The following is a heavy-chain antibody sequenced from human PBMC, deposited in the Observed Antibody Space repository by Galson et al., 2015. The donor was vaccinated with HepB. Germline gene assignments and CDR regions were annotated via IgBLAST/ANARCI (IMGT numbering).Heavy chain of an antibody. CDR1: GGSISSRNW. J-gene: IGHJ4*02. V-gene: IGHV4-4*02. CDR3: VRDDSSNWDGRGAPNFDY. Sequence: TLSLTCGVSGGSISSRNWWSWVRQPPGKGLEWIGEIYHSGTTNYNPFLKSRVTISIDKSKNQFSLQLNSVTPEDTAMYYCVRDDSSNWDGRGAPNFDYWGQGTLVTVSS. D-gene: IGHD1-20*01. CDR2: IYHSGTT.